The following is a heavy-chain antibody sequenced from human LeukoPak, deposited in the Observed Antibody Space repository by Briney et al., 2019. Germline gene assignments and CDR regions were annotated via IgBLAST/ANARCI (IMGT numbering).Heavy chain of an antibody. CDR2: INPNSGGT. Sequence: ASVKVSCKASGYTFTSYYMHWVRQAPGQGLEWMGWINPNSGGTNYAQKFQGRVTMTRDTSISTAYMELSRLRSDDTAVYYCARDQRYYDFWSGYHLRYYYYGMDVWGQGTTVTVSS. J-gene: IGHJ6*02. D-gene: IGHD3-3*01. CDR1: GYTFTSYY. CDR3: ARDQRYYDFWSGYHLRYYYYGMDV. V-gene: IGHV1-2*02.